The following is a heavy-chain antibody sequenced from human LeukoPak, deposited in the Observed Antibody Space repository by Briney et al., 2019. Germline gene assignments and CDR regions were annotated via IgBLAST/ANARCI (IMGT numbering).Heavy chain of an antibody. D-gene: IGHD3-22*01. J-gene: IGHJ5*02. CDR2: IYPGDSDT. V-gene: IGHV5-51*01. CDR1: GYSFTSYW. CDR3: ARLVGSYDSSGYYPLSWFDP. Sequence: GESLKISCKGSGYSFTSYWIGRVRQMPGKGLEWMGIIYPGDSDTRYSPSFQGQVTISADKSISTAYLQWSSLKASDTAMYYCARLVGSYDSSGYYPLSWFDPWGQGTLVTVSS.